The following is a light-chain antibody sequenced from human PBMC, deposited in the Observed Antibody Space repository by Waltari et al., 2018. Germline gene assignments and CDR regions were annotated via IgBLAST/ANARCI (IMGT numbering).Light chain of an antibody. CDR1: SGSIARNY. J-gene: IGLJ2*01. CDR2: KDD. V-gene: IGLV6-57*03. Sequence: FMLTQPHSVSESPGKTVSISCTRSSGSIARNYVQWYQHRPGSAPTIVIYKDDQRPAGVPERFSGSIDSSSNSASLTISGLETEDEADYYCQSYDASVIFGGGTRLTVL. CDR3: QSYDASVI.